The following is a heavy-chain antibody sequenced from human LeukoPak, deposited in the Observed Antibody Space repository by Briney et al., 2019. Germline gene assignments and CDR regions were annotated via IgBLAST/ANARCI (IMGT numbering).Heavy chain of an antibody. CDR2: ISGSGGST. V-gene: IGHV3-23*01. Sequence: GGTLRLSCAASGFTFSSYAMSWVRQAPGKGLEWVSAISGSGGSTYYADSVKGRFTISRDNSKNTLYLQMNSLRAEDTAVYYCAKDRSVVVTNTDYWGQGTLVTVSS. CDR3: AKDRSVVVTNTDY. CDR1: GFTFSSYA. J-gene: IGHJ4*02. D-gene: IGHD3-22*01.